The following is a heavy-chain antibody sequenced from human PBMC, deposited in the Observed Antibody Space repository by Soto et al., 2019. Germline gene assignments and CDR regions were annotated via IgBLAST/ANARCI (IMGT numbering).Heavy chain of an antibody. CDR1: GFSFSSYE. D-gene: IGHD3-22*01. CDR2: ISSSDRI. J-gene: IGHJ4*02. CDR3: ARSSGSYGPFDS. V-gene: IGHV3-48*03. Sequence: HPGGSLRLSCAASGFSFSSYEMNWVRQAPGKGLEWISHISSSDRIYYADSVKGRFTISRANARSSLFLQMNSLRAEDTAVYYCARSSGSYGPFDSWGQGTLVTVSS.